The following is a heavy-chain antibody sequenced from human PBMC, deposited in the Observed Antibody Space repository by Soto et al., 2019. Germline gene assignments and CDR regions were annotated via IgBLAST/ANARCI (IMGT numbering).Heavy chain of an antibody. CDR2: ISSDGSST. J-gene: IGHJ4*02. CDR1: GFTLSNYW. V-gene: IGHV3-74*01. CDR3: ARVSYCSSSSCYSYFDS. D-gene: IGHD2-2*01. Sequence: GSLRLSCAASGFTLSNYWMHWARQAPGKGLVWVSRISSDGSSTNYADSVKGRFTISRDNAKNTLHLQMNSLRAEDTAVYYCARVSYCSSSSCYSYFDSWGQGTLVTVSS.